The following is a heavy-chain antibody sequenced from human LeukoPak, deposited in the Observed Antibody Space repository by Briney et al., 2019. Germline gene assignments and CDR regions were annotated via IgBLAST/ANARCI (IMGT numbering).Heavy chain of an antibody. CDR1: GGTFSSYA. Sequence: GASVKVSCKASGGTFSSYAISWVRQAPGQGLEWMGRIIPILGIANYAQKFQGRVTITADKSTSTAYMELSSLRSEDTAVYYCAREQPGRGELLFLDYWGQGTLVTVSS. CDR2: IIPILGIA. D-gene: IGHD1-26*01. V-gene: IGHV1-69*04. J-gene: IGHJ4*02. CDR3: AREQPGRGELLFLDY.